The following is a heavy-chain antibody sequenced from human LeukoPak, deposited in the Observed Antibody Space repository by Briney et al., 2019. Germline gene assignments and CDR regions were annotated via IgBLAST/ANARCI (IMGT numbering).Heavy chain of an antibody. Sequence: GGSLRLSCAASGFTFSTYSMHWVRQAPGKGLEWVAIISYDGSKKYYADSVKGRFTISRDNSKNTLFLQMNSLRPEDTSVYYCARDLKTAMDYFDYWGQGALVTVSS. CDR3: ARDLKTAMDYFDY. CDR1: GFTFSTYS. CDR2: ISYDGSKK. J-gene: IGHJ4*02. V-gene: IGHV3-30*04. D-gene: IGHD2-2*01.